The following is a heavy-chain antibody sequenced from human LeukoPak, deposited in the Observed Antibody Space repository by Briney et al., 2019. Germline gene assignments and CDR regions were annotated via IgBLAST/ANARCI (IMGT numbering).Heavy chain of an antibody. CDR2: INPNSGGT. Sequence: ASVKVSCKASGDTFTGYYMHWVRQAPGQGLEWMGWINPNSGGTNYAQKFQGRVTMTRDTSISTAYMELSRLRSDDTGVYYCARSLSIAARPFDYWGQGTLVTVSS. J-gene: IGHJ4*02. D-gene: IGHD6-6*01. V-gene: IGHV1-2*02. CDR1: GDTFTGYY. CDR3: ARSLSIAARPFDY.